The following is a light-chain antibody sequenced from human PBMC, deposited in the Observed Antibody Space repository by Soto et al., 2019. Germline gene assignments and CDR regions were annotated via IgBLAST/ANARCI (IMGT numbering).Light chain of an antibody. CDR2: KTS. J-gene: IGKJ1*01. V-gene: IGKV1-5*03. CDR1: QSISNW. Sequence: DIQMTQSPSTLSASVGDRVTITCRASQSISNWLAWYQQKPGKAPKLLIYKTSNLENGVPSRFSGSGSGTEFTLTISRLQPDDFATYYCQQRATFGQGTKVEIK. CDR3: QQRAT.